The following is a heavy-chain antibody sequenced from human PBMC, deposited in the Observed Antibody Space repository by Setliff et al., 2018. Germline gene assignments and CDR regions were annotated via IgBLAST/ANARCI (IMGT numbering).Heavy chain of an antibody. D-gene: IGHD2-2*01. J-gene: IGHJ3*02. V-gene: IGHV1-18*01. Sequence: ASVKVSSKASGYTFSSYGISWVRQAPGQGLEWMGWISAYNGNTNYAQKFQGRVTMTTDTSTSTAYMELRSLRSDDTAVYYCARDLIRWAAAVSDAFDIWGQGTMVTVSS. CDR1: GYTFSSYG. CDR2: ISAYNGNT. CDR3: ARDLIRWAAAVSDAFDI.